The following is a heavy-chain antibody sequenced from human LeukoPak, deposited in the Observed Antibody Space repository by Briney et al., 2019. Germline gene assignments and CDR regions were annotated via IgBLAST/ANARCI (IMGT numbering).Heavy chain of an antibody. CDR2: IYYSGST. Sequence: SETLSLTCTVSGGSISSYYWSWIRQPPGKGLEWIGYIYYSGSTNYNPSLKSRVTISVDTSKNQFSLKLSSVTAADTAVYYCARAYYDSSGYYPRGLDYWGQGTLVTVSS. CDR3: ARAYYDSSGYYPRGLDY. J-gene: IGHJ4*02. CDR1: GGSISSYY. V-gene: IGHV4-59*12. D-gene: IGHD3-22*01.